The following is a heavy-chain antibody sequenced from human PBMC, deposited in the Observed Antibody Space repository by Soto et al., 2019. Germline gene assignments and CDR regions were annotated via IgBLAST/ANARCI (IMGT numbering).Heavy chain of an antibody. J-gene: IGHJ4*02. CDR3: ATRPNNVHYYVGVFDF. D-gene: IGHD3-16*01. CDR2: FDPEDGET. CDR1: GYTLTELS. Sequence: ASVKVSCKVSGYTLTELSMHWVRQAPGKGLEWMGGFDPEDGETIYAQKFQGRVTMTEDTSTDTAYMELSSLRSEDTALYYCATRPNNVHYYVGVFDFWGQGALVTVSS. V-gene: IGHV1-24*01.